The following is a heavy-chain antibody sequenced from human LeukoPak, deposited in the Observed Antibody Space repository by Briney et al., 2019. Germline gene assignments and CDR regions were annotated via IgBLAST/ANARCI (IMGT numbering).Heavy chain of an antibody. V-gene: IGHV3-30*03. J-gene: IGHJ4*02. CDR1: GFTFSSYG. CDR3: ATTSYRIAVAGTYYFDY. CDR2: ISYDGSNK. Sequence: GGSLRLSCAASGFTFSSYGMHWVRQAPGKGLEWVAVISYDGSNKYYADSVKGRFTISRDNSKNTLYLQMNSLRAEDTAVYYCATTSYRIAVAGTYYFDYWGQGTLVTVSS. D-gene: IGHD6-19*01.